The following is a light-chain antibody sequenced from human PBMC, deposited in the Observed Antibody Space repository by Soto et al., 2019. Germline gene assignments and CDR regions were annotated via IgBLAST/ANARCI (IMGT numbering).Light chain of an antibody. J-gene: IGKJ1*01. Sequence: DIQMTQSPSTLSASVGDRVTITCRASQTISVWLAWYQQKPGKAPKLLIYDGSALENWVPTRFSASGSGTEFTLTISSLQPDDFATYYCQQYSDSSPTFGQGTKVDIK. CDR1: QTISVW. V-gene: IGKV1-5*01. CDR3: QQYSDSSPT. CDR2: DGS.